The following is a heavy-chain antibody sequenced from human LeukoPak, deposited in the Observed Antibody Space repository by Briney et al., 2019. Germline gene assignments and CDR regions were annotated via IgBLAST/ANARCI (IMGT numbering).Heavy chain of an antibody. CDR3: AREATVTTWRTFDY. Sequence: SETLSLTCTVSGGSISSGGYYWSWIRQPPGKGLEWIGYIYYSGSTYYNPSLKSRVTISVDTSKNQFSLKLSSVTAADTAVYYCAREATVTTWRTFDYWGQGTLVTVSS. CDR2: IYYSGST. J-gene: IGHJ4*02. D-gene: IGHD4-17*01. V-gene: IGHV4-30-4*01. CDR1: GGSISSGGYY.